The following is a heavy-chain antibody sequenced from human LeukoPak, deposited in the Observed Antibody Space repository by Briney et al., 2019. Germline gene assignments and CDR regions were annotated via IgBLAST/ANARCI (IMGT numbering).Heavy chain of an antibody. V-gene: IGHV4-59*08. J-gene: IGHJ3*02. CDR3: ASTVTIAGDAFDI. Sequence: SETLSLTCAVYGGSFSGYYWSWIRQPPGKGLEWIGYIYYSGSTNYNPSLKSRVTISVDTSKNQFSLKLSSVTAADTAVYYCASTVTIAGDAFDIWGQGTMVTVSS. CDR1: GGSFSGYY. CDR2: IYYSGST. D-gene: IGHD4-17*01.